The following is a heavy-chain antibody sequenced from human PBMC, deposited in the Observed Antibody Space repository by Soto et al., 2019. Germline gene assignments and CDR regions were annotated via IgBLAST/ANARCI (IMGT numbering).Heavy chain of an antibody. CDR2: ISAYNGNT. V-gene: IGHV1-18*04. J-gene: IGHJ5*02. D-gene: IGHD2-15*01. CDR1: GYTFTSYG. CDR3: ARAVYCSGGSCYEQWFDP. Sequence: ASVKVSCKASGYTFTSYGISWVRQAPGQGLEWMGWISAYNGNTNYAQKLQGRVTMTTDTSTSTAYMELRSLRSDDTAVYYCARAVYCSGGSCYEQWFDPWGQGTLVTVSS.